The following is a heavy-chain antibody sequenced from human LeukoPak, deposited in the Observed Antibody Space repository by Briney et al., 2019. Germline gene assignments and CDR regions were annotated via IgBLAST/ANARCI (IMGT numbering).Heavy chain of an antibody. CDR2: ISRSGSSV. Sequence: GGSLRLSCTASGFIFSRYEMNWVRQAPGKGLEWVSYISRSGSSVYYADSVKGRFTISRDNAKNSLYLQMNSLRAEDTAVYYCARVAGIAAQGYGMDVWGQGTTVTVSS. D-gene: IGHD2-15*01. CDR1: GFIFSRYE. V-gene: IGHV3-48*03. CDR3: ARVAGIAAQGYGMDV. J-gene: IGHJ6*02.